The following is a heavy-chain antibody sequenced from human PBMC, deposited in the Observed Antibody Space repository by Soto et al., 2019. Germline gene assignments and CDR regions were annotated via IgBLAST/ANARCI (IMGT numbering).Heavy chain of an antibody. CDR3: ARGGYSYGLLENAFDI. CDR2: ISSSSSTI. J-gene: IGHJ3*02. D-gene: IGHD5-18*01. Sequence: GGSLRLSCAASGFTFSSYSMNWVRQAPGKGLEWVSYISSSSSTIYYADSVKGRFTTSRDNAKNSLYLQMNSLRDEDTAVYYCARGGYSYGLLENAFDIWGQGTMVTVS. CDR1: GFTFSSYS. V-gene: IGHV3-48*02.